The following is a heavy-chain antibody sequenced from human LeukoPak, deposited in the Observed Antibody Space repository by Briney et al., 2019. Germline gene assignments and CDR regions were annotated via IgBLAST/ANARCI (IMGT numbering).Heavy chain of an antibody. CDR2: IKQDGSEK. V-gene: IGHV3-7*03. D-gene: IGHD3-22*01. CDR1: GFTFSSYW. Sequence: GGSLRLSCAASGFTFSSYWMSWVRQAPGKGLEWVANIKQDGSEKYYVDSVKGRFTISRDNAKNSLYLQMNSLRAEDTAVYYCAKDRVYDSSGYPYYFDYWGQGTLVTVSS. J-gene: IGHJ4*02. CDR3: AKDRVYDSSGYPYYFDY.